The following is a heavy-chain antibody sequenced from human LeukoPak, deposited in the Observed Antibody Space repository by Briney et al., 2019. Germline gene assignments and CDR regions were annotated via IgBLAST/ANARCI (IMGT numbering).Heavy chain of an antibody. CDR1: GFTFDDYG. Sequence: EGSLRLSCAASGFTFDDYGMSWIRQAPGKGLEWVSYISSGGGTIYYADSVKGRFTVSRDNAKNSLYLQLNSLRAEDTAVYYCARVRYSYGYSFDYWGQGTPVTVSS. CDR2: ISSGGGTI. D-gene: IGHD5-18*01. V-gene: IGHV3-11*01. CDR3: ARVRYSYGYSFDY. J-gene: IGHJ4*02.